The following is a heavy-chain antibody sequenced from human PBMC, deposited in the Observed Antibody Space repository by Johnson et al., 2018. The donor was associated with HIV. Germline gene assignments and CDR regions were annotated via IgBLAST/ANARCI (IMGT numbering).Heavy chain of an antibody. CDR2: ISSSGNPI. Sequence: VQLVESGGGVVQPGGSLRLSCAASGFIFSDYYMSWIRQAPGKGLEWVSYISSSGNPIYYADSVKGRFTISRDNAKNSLYLQINSLRTEDTAVYYCARENYRRRDAFDVWGQGTVVIVSS. CDR3: ARENYRRRDAFDV. D-gene: IGHD1-7*01. CDR1: GFIFSDYY. J-gene: IGHJ3*01. V-gene: IGHV3-11*01.